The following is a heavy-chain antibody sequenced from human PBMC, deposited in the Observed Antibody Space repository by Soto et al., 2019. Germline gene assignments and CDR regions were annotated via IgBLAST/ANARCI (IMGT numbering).Heavy chain of an antibody. CDR2: IIPMFGSP. V-gene: IGHV1-69*01. CDR1: GGTFSSDG. CDR3: ARRDYTHNWFDP. J-gene: IGHJ5*02. Sequence: QVHLVQSGAEVRKSGSSVKVSCKASGGTFSSDGITWLRQAPGQGLEWMGGIIPMFGSPHYAEKFEGRIKISADDSTSTVYMEVRSLESEDTAMYFCARRDYTHNWFDPWGQGTLVTVSS. D-gene: IGHD3-3*01.